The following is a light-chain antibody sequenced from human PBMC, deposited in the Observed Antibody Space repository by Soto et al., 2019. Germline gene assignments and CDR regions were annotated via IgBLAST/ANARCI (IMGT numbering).Light chain of an antibody. J-gene: IGKJ4*01. V-gene: IGKV1-13*02. CDR2: GAS. CDR1: QDISSS. Sequence: AIQLTQSPSSLSASVGDRVTITCRASQDISSSLAWYQQKAGKAPKLLIYGASILQSGVPSGFSGSGFGTDFTLTISSLRAEDFVIYFCQQTKSYPSTFGGGTKVDIK. CDR3: QQTKSYPST.